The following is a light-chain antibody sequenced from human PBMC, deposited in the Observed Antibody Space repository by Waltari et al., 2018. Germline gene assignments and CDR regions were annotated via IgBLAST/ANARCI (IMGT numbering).Light chain of an antibody. CDR1: GGHSGYA. CDR3: QTWASGLYV. J-gene: IGLJ1*01. Sequence: QLVLTQSPSASASPGASVKLTCTLSGGHSGYAIAWHQQHPEKGPRFLMKVTSDGRQNKGDGVPDRFSGSSSGAERYLTISSLQSDDEADYYCQTWASGLYVFGTGTKVTVV. V-gene: IGLV4-69*01. CDR2: VTSDGRQ.